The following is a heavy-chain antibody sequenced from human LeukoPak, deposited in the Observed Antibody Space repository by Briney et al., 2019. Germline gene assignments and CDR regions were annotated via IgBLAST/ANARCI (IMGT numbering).Heavy chain of an antibody. J-gene: IGHJ4*02. CDR3: AKGSGGSCYSSFDC. V-gene: IGHV3-23*01. Sequence: PGGSLRLSCAASGFTFSSYAMNWVRQAPGKGLEWVSAIIGSDGTTFYAVSVKGRFTISRDNSKNTLFLQINNLRAEDTAVYYCAKGSGGSCYSSFDCWGQGTLVTVSS. CDR1: GFTFSSYA. D-gene: IGHD2-15*01. CDR2: IIGSDGTT.